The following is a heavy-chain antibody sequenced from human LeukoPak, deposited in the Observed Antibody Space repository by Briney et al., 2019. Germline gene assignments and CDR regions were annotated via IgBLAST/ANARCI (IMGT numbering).Heavy chain of an antibody. J-gene: IGHJ4*02. D-gene: IGHD6-19*01. CDR3: AKAISSPPMHSSGCIDY. CDR2: IYRGGST. V-gene: IGHV3-53*01. Sequence: PGGSLSLSWAASGFAISGNYMSGVRQAPGKGLEGVSVIYRGGSTYYADSVEGRFTISRDNSKNTLYLQMNSLRAEDTAVYYCAKAISSPPMHSSGCIDYWGQGTLVTVSS. CDR1: GFAISGNY.